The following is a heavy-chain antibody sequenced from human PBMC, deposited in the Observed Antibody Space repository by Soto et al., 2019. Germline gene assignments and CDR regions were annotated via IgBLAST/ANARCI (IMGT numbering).Heavy chain of an antibody. CDR3: AREWSTTIFGVVHRWFDP. V-gene: IGHV1-18*01. CDR2: ISAYNGNT. CDR1: GYTFPSYG. D-gene: IGHD3-3*01. Sequence: ASVKVSCKASGYTFPSYGISWVRQAPGQGLEWMGWISAYNGNTNYAQKLQGRVTMTTDTSTSTAYMELRSLRSDDTAVYYCAREWSTTIFGVVHRWFDPWGQGTLVTVSS. J-gene: IGHJ5*02.